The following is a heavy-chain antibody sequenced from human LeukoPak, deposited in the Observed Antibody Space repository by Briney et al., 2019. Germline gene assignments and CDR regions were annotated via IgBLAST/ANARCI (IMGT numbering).Heavy chain of an antibody. D-gene: IGHD6-13*01. V-gene: IGHV3-64*01. CDR2: ISSNGGST. CDR3: ARDAWYFAFDI. CDR1: GFTFSSYA. J-gene: IGHJ3*02. Sequence: GGSLRLSCAASGFTFSSYAMHWVRQAPGKGLEYVSAISSNGGSTYYANSVKGRFTISRDNSKNTLYLQMGSLRAEDMAVYYCARDAWYFAFDIWGQGTMVTVSS.